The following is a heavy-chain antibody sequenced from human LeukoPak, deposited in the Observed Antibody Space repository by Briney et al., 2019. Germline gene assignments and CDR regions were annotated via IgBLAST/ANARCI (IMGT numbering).Heavy chain of an antibody. CDR2: ISSSGSTI. CDR1: GFNFNTYG. V-gene: IGHV3-48*04. D-gene: IGHD5-18*01. Sequence: PGGSLRLSCAASGFNFNTYGMHWVRQAPGKELEWVSYISSSGSTIYYADSVKGRFTISRDNAKNSLYLQMISLRAEDTAFYYCASSRTERGYSFGYGYWGQGTLVTVSS. CDR3: ASSRTERGYSFGYGY. J-gene: IGHJ4*02.